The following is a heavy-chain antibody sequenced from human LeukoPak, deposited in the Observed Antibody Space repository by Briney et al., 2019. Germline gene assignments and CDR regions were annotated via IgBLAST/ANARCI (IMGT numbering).Heavy chain of an antibody. V-gene: IGHV1-69*06. CDR2: IIPIFGTA. J-gene: IGHJ4*02. Sequence: ASVKVSCKASGGTFSSYAISWVRQAPGQGLEWMGGIIPIFGTANYAQKFQGRVTITADKSTSTAYMELSSLRSEDTAVYYCARDSSGWYYYFDYWGQGTLVTVSS. D-gene: IGHD6-19*01. CDR3: ARDSSGWYYYFDY. CDR1: GGTFSSYA.